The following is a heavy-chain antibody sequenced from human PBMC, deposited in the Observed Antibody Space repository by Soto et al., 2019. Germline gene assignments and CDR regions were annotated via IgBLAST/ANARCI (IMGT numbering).Heavy chain of an antibody. J-gene: IGHJ4*02. Sequence: SGPTLVNPTQTLTLTCTFSGFSLSTSGVGVGWIRQPPGKALEWLALIYWNDDERYSPSLKSRLTITKDTSKNQVVLTMTNMDPVDTATYYCAHRGSLVYYDVLTGYSDWGQGTLVTVSS. CDR2: IYWNDDE. CDR1: GFSLSTSGVG. D-gene: IGHD3-9*01. CDR3: AHRGSLVYYDVLTGYSD. V-gene: IGHV2-5*01.